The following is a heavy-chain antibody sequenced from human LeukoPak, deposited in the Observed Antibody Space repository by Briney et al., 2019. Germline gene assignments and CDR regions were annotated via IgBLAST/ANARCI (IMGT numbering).Heavy chain of an antibody. Sequence: GGSLRLSCAASGFSFSTYWMSWVRQAPGKGLEWVSAISDTGNTYHADSVKGRFTISRDSSKNTLFLQMNRLRPEDAAVYYCAKAPVTTCRGAFCYPFDYWGLGTLVTVSS. CDR2: ISDTGNT. CDR3: AKAPVTTCRGAFCYPFDY. D-gene: IGHD2-15*01. CDR1: GFSFSTYW. J-gene: IGHJ4*02. V-gene: IGHV3-23*01.